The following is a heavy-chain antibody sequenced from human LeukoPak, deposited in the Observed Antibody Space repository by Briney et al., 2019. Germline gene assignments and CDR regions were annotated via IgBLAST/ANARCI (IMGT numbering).Heavy chain of an antibody. Sequence: PGGSLRLSCAASGFTFSSYGMHWVRQAPGKGLEWVAVISYDGGNKYYADSVKGRFTISRDNSKNTLYLQMNSLSAEDTAVYYCAKDRYCSSTSCYLYYYYYGMDVWGQGTTVTVSS. CDR3: AKDRYCSSTSCYLYYYYYGMDV. J-gene: IGHJ6*02. D-gene: IGHD2-2*01. CDR2: ISYDGGNK. V-gene: IGHV3-30*18. CDR1: GFTFSSYG.